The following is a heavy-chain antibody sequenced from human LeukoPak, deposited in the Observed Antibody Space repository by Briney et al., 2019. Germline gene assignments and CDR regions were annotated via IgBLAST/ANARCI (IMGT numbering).Heavy chain of an antibody. J-gene: IGHJ4*02. CDR1: AFTFTSFS. CDR2: ISSSISYI. V-gene: IGHV3-21*01. Sequence: AGGYVCFSWAAYAFTFTSFSMEWVRPAPGKGLEWDLSISSSISYIYYADSVKGRFTISRDNSLYSLYLQMSVLNADDTAVYYCARGAIDSSGYWVNYWGQGTLVTVSS. CDR3: ARGAIDSSGYWVNY. D-gene: IGHD3-22*01.